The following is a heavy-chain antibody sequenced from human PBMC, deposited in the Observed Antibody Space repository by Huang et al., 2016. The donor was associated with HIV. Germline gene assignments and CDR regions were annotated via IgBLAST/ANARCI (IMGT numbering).Heavy chain of an antibody. D-gene: IGHD6-19*01. J-gene: IGHJ4*02. Sequence: EVQLEEFGGRLVQPGRSLRLSCATYGFKFDDYAMHWVRQVPGGGLEGVSGISWNSGDIRYADAVRGRFAISRDNAVKSLYLQMDSLRREDTALYYCVKDRRMRGSGWTFFDNWGQGTLVDVSS. CDR2: ISWNSGDI. V-gene: IGHV3-9*01. CDR3: VKDRRMRGSGWTFFDN. CDR1: GFKFDDYA.